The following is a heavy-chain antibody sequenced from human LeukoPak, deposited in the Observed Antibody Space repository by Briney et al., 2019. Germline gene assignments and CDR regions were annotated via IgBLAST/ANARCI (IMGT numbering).Heavy chain of an antibody. CDR1: GRSISSSRYF. CDR2: IYYSGTT. CDR3: ARMIGDDAFDI. J-gene: IGHJ3*02. Sequence: SETLSLPCTVSGRSISSSRYFCDWIRQPPGKGLEWIGTIYYSGTTYYNPSLKSRVTISVDTSRNQFSLKLSSVTATDTAVYYCARMIGDDAFDIWGQGTMVTVSS. D-gene: IGHD3-22*01. V-gene: IGHV4-39*01.